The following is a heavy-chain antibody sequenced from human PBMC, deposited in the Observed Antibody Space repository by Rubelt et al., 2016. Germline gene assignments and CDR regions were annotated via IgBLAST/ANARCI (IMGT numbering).Heavy chain of an antibody. J-gene: IGHJ3*02. D-gene: IGHD3-3*01. V-gene: IGHV1-69*01. CDR2: IIPIFGTA. CDR1: GGTFSSYA. Sequence: QVQLVQSGAEVKKPGSSVKVSCKASGGTFSSYAISWVRQAPGQGLEWMGGIIPIFGTANYAQKFQGRFPITADESTSAAYMGRSSLGSEETAVYYCARDFLEWSDAFDIWGQGTMVTVSS. CDR3: ARDFLEWSDAFDI.